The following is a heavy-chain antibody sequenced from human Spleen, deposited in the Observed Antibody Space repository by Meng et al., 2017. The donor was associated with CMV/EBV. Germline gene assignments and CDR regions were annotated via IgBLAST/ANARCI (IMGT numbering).Heavy chain of an antibody. J-gene: IGHJ4*02. D-gene: IGHD1-26*01. CDR2: IYSGGST. V-gene: IGHV3-NL1*01. Sequence: GGSLRLSCAASGFTFSSYAFHWVRQAPGKGLEWVSVIYSGGSTYYADSVKGRFTISRDNSKNTLYPQMNSLRAEDTAVYYCACRSGSYPTYYFDYWGQGTLVTVSS. CDR1: GFTFSSYA. CDR3: ACRSGSYPTYYFDY.